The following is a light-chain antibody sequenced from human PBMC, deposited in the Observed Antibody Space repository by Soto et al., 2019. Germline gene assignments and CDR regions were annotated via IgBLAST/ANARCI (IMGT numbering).Light chain of an antibody. CDR3: MQALQSPLT. CDR2: MGS. J-gene: IGKJ4*01. CDR1: QSLLHSNGYNY. V-gene: IGKV2-28*01. Sequence: DIVMTQSPLSLPVTPGEPACISCRSSQSLLHSNGYNYFDWYLQKPGQSPQLLIYMGSNRASGVPDRFSGSVSVTEFTLKISRVEAEDVGVYYCMQALQSPLTFGGGTKVEIK.